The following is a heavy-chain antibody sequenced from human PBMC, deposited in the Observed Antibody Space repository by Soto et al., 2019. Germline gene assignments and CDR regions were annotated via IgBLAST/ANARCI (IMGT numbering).Heavy chain of an antibody. J-gene: IGHJ1*01. V-gene: IGHV3-72*01. Sequence: EVQLVDSGGGLVQPGGSLRLSCVASGFTSSDHFMDWVRQTPGKGLEWIGRTKNKANRYTTEYATSVQGRFIISRDDSKNSMYLQMNSLKTEDTAVYYCEVWISYVGYWGQGTLVTVSS. CDR3: EVWISYVGY. D-gene: IGHD3-16*01. CDR1: GFTSSDHF. CDR2: TKNKANRYTT.